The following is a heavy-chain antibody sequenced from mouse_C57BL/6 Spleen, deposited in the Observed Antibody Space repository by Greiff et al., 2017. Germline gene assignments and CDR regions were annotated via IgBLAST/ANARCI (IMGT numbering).Heavy chain of an antibody. J-gene: IGHJ1*03. V-gene: IGHV3-6*01. Sequence: VQLKESGPGLVKPSQSLSLTCSVTGYSITSGYYWNWIRQFPGNKLEWMGYISYDGSNNYNPSLKNRISIPRDTSKNQFFLKLNSVTTEDTATYYCARGGGYYGNYGWYFDVWGTGTTVTVSS. CDR1: GYSITSGYY. D-gene: IGHD2-1*01. CDR3: ARGGGYYGNYGWYFDV. CDR2: ISYDGSN.